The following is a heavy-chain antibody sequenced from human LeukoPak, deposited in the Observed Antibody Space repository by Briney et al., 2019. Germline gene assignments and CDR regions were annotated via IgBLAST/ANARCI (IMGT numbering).Heavy chain of an antibody. Sequence: ASVKVSCKASGYTFTSYAMHWVRQAPGQRLEWMGWINAGNGNTKYSQKFQGRVTITRDTSASTAYMELSSLRSEDTAVYYCARDPPWYGTYTLYGDSYYGMDVWGQGTTVTVSS. CDR3: ARDPPWYGTYTLYGDSYYGMDV. CDR1: GYTFTSYA. D-gene: IGHD4-17*01. CDR2: INAGNGNT. V-gene: IGHV1-3*01. J-gene: IGHJ6*02.